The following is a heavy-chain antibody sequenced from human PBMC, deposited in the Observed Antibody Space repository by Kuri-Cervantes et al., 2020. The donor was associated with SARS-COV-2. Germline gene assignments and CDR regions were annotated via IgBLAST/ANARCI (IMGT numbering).Heavy chain of an antibody. J-gene: IGHJ3*02. CDR3: ARDPRYCSGGSCYFPGAFDI. CDR2: IKQDGSEK. V-gene: IGHV3-7*01. CDR1: GFTFSSYW. Sequence: GESMKISCAASGFTFSSYWMSWVRQAPGKGLEWVANIKQDGSEKYYVDSVKGRFTISRDNAKNSLYLQINSLRAEDTAVYYCARDPRYCSGGSCYFPGAFDIWGQGTMVTVSS. D-gene: IGHD2-15*01.